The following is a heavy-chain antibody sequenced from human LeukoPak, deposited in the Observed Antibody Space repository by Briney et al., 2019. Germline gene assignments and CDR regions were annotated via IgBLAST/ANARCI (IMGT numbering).Heavy chain of an antibody. J-gene: IGHJ4*02. D-gene: IGHD3-22*01. Sequence: SETLSLTCTVSGDSINSLDLWSWVRQPPGKGLEWIGEMYLSGTTHSNPSVKSRDTISIDKSKNQFFLNLSSVTAADTAVYYCAGLVGRYSSGLYYYYFDYWGQGTLVTVSS. CDR2: MYLSGTT. CDR1: GDSINSLDL. CDR3: AGLVGRYSSGLYYYYFDY. V-gene: IGHV4-4*02.